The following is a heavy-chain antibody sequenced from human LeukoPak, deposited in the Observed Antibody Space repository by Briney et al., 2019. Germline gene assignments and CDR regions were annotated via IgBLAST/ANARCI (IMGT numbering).Heavy chain of an antibody. CDR1: GFTFSSYW. CDR2: INTDGSST. J-gene: IGHJ3*02. D-gene: IGHD1-26*01. Sequence: PGGSLRLSCAASGFTFSSYWMHWVRQAPGKGLVWVSRINTDGSSTSYADSVKGRFTISRDNAKNTLYLQMNSLRAEDTAVYYCARAAPLWVGLDINDAFDIWGQGTMVTVSS. CDR3: ARAAPLWVGLDINDAFDI. V-gene: IGHV3-74*01.